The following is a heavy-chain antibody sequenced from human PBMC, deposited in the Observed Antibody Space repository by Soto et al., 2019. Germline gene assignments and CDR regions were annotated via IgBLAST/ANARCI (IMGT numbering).Heavy chain of an antibody. J-gene: IGHJ4*02. CDR1: GFTFSGYG. V-gene: IGHV3-33*01. CDR3: ARRFSSGWYADY. D-gene: IGHD6-19*01. CDR2: IWYDVSKE. Sequence: QVQLVESGGGVVQPGRSLRLSCAASGFTFSGYGMQWVRQAPGKGLEWVAVIWYDVSKENYADTVKGRFTISRDNSKNTLYLQMNSLRDEYTAVYYCARRFSSGWYADYWGQGTLVTVSS.